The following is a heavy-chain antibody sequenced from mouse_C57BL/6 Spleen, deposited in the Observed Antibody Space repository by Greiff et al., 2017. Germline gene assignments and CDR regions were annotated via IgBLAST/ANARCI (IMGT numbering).Heavy chain of an antibody. Sequence: VQLQQPGAELVKPGASVKMSCKASGYTFTSYWITWVKQRPGQGLEWIGDIYPGSGSTNYNEKFKSKATLTVDTSSSTAYMQLRSLTSEDSAVYYCAGGLRRTPDAMDYWGQGTSVTVSS. V-gene: IGHV1-55*01. CDR3: AGGLRRTPDAMDY. J-gene: IGHJ4*01. D-gene: IGHD2-4*01. CDR2: IYPGSGST. CDR1: GYTFTSYW.